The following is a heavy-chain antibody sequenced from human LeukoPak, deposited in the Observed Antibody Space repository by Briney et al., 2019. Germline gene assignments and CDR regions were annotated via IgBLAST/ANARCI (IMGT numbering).Heavy chain of an antibody. CDR2: ISWDDDK. CDR1: GFSLSTRGVG. Sequence: SGPTLVKPTQTLTLTCTFSGFSLSTRGVGVGWIRQPPGKALEWLALISWDDDKRYSPSMKSRLTITKDTSKNQVVLTMTNMDPVDTATYYCALSIAVAGTLGYWGQGTLVTVSS. CDR3: ALSIAVAGTLGY. J-gene: IGHJ4*02. V-gene: IGHV2-5*02. D-gene: IGHD6-19*01.